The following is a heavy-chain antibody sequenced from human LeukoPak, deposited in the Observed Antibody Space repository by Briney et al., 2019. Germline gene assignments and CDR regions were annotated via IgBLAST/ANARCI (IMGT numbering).Heavy chain of an antibody. CDR3: ARDLSSGWYESWFDP. D-gene: IGHD6-19*01. Sequence: SETLSLTCTVSGVSISSYYWSWIRQPPGKGLEWIGYIYYSGSTNYNPSLKSRVTISVDTSKNQFSLKLSSVTAADTAVYYCARDLSSGWYESWFDPWGQGTLVTVSS. CDR2: IYYSGST. J-gene: IGHJ5*02. V-gene: IGHV4-59*12. CDR1: GVSISSYY.